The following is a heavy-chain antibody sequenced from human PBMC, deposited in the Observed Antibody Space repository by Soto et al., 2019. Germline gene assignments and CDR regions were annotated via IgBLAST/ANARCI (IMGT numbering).Heavy chain of an antibody. CDR2: ISGSGGST. CDR3: ARHYDFWSGYFGY. J-gene: IGHJ4*02. V-gene: IGHV3-23*01. Sequence: GGSLRLSCAASGFTFSSYAMSWVRQAPGKGLGWVSAISGSGGSTYYADSVRGRFTISRDNSKNTLYLQMNSLRAEDTAVYYCARHYDFWSGYFGYWGQGTLVTVSS. D-gene: IGHD3-3*01. CDR1: GFTFSSYA.